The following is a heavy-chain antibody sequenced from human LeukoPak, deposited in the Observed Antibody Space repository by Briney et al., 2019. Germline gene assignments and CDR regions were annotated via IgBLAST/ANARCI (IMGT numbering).Heavy chain of an antibody. D-gene: IGHD6-19*01. Sequence: GGSLRLSCAASGFTFSSYEMNWVRQAPGKGLEWVSYISSSGSTIYYADSVKGRFTISRDNAKNSLYLQMNSLRAEDTAVYYCARIAVAGYYYYYYMDVWGKGTTVTVSS. CDR1: GFTFSSYE. V-gene: IGHV3-48*03. CDR3: ARIAVAGYYYYYYMDV. CDR2: ISSSGSTI. J-gene: IGHJ6*03.